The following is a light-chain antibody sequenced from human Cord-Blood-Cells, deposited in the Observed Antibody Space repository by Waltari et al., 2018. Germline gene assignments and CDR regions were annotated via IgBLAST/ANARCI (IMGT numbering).Light chain of an antibody. Sequence: QSALTQPASVSGSPGQSITISCTGTSSDVGGYNYVHWYQQPPGTAPKLMIYDVSNRPSGVSNRFSGSKTGNTAALTIAGLQAEDEADYYCSSYTSSSTRVFGGGTKLTVL. J-gene: IGLJ3*02. CDR3: SSYTSSSTRV. V-gene: IGLV2-14*01. CDR1: SSDVGGYNY. CDR2: DVS.